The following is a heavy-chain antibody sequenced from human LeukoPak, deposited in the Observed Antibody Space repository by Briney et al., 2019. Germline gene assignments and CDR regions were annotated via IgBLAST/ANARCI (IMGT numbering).Heavy chain of an antibody. CDR2: INTDGTVT. J-gene: IGHJ4*02. D-gene: IGHD6-19*01. Sequence: GGSLRLSCAASGFTFSKYWMLWVRQAPGKGLESVSRINTDGTVTAYADSVKGRFTVSRDNADNTMFLQMNSVRDEDTAASYCATTQWLAPPPDYWGQGTPVTVSS. CDR1: GFTFSKYW. CDR3: ATTQWLAPPPDY. V-gene: IGHV3-74*01.